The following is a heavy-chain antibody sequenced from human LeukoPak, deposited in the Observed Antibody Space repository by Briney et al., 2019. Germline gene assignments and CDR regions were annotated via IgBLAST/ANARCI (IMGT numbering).Heavy chain of an antibody. CDR2: ISYNGSNK. V-gene: IGHV3-30-3*01. CDR3: AREAFSSGWGYLDY. CDR1: GFTFSSYA. D-gene: IGHD6-19*01. J-gene: IGHJ4*02. Sequence: GRSLRLSCAASGFTFSSYAMHWVRQAPGKGLEWVAVISYNGSNKYYADSVKGRFTISRDNSKNTLYLQMNSLRAEDTAVYYCAREAFSSGWGYLDYWGQGTLVTVSS.